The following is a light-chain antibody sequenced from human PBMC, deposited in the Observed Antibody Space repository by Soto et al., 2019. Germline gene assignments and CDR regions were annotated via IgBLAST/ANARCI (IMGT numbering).Light chain of an antibody. J-gene: IGKJ4*01. CDR1: QSISDY. V-gene: IGKV1-39*01. CDR3: QQRSNWPPLT. Sequence: DIQMTQSPPSLSASVGDRVTITCRASQSISDYVSWYQHKSGEGPKLLIYSASSLQRGVPPRFSGSGSGTDFTLTISSLEPEDFAVYYCQQRSNWPPLTFGGGTKVEIK. CDR2: SAS.